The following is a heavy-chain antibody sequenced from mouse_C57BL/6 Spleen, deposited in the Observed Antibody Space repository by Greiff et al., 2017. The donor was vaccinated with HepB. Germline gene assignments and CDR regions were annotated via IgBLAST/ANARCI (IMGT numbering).Heavy chain of an antibody. CDR3: AKDYGSSFYYFDY. V-gene: IGHV5-17*01. Sequence: EVKVVESGGGLVKPGGSLKLSCAASGFTFSDYGMHWVRQAPEKGLEWVAYISSGSSTIYYADTVKGRFTISRDNAKNTLFLQMPSLRSEDTAMYYCAKDYGSSFYYFDYWGQGTTLTVSS. D-gene: IGHD1-1*01. J-gene: IGHJ2*01. CDR2: ISSGSSTI. CDR1: GFTFSDYG.